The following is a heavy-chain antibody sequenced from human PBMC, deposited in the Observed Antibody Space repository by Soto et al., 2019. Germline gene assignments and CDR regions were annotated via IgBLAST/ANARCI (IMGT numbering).Heavy chain of an antibody. J-gene: IGHJ4*02. Sequence: GGSLRLSCAASGFTFSSYAMSWVRQAPGKGLEWVSTISGSGGSTYYADSVKGRFTISRDNSKKTLYLQMNSLRAEDTAVYYCANQGPRPCTRTILAYWGQGTLVTGSS. D-gene: IGHD1-1*01. V-gene: IGHV3-23*01. CDR1: GFTFSSYA. CDR2: ISGSGGST. CDR3: ANQGPRPCTRTILAY.